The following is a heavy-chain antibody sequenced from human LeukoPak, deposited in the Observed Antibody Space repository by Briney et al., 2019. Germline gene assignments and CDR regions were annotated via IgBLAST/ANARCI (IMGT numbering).Heavy chain of an antibody. Sequence: SETLSLTCTVSGGSISSYYWSWIRQPPGKGLEWIGYIYHSGRTNYNPSLKSRVTISVDTSKNQFSLKLSSVTAADTAVYYCARTRSHYNSYYYEPYYYGMDVWGQGTTVTVSS. CDR3: ARTRSHYNSYYYEPYYYGMDV. D-gene: IGHD3-22*01. J-gene: IGHJ6*02. V-gene: IGHV4-59*01. CDR2: IYHSGRT. CDR1: GGSISSYY.